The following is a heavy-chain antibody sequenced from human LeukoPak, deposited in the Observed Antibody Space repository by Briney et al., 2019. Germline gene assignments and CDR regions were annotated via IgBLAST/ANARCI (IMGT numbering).Heavy chain of an antibody. D-gene: IGHD3-3*01. J-gene: IGHJ4*02. V-gene: IGHV3-7*01. CDR3: ARIFGWVTISDS. CDR1: GFTFNTHW. CDR2: INPDGSVN. Sequence: GGSLRLSCAASGFTFNTHWMSWVRQAPGKGLEWVASINPDGSVNRHVDSVKGRVTISRDNAENSLHLQMNSLRAEDTAVYYCARIFGWVTISDSWGQGTLVTVSS.